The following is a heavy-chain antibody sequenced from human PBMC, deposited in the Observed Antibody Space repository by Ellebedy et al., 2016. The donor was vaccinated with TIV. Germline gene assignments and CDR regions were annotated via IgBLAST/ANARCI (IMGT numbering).Heavy chain of an antibody. D-gene: IGHD5-18*01. V-gene: IGHV4-34*01. CDR1: GGSLSGYY. J-gene: IGHJ4*02. CDR2: ITHSGRT. CDR3: AREFFWVYSYDTTRGSSYFDY. Sequence: SETLSLXCAVNGGSLSGYYGSWIRQPPGKGLEWIGEITHSGRTNYSPSLKSRVTISVDTSKNQFSLELSSVTAADTAVYYCAREFFWVYSYDTTRGSSYFDYWGQGTLVTVSS.